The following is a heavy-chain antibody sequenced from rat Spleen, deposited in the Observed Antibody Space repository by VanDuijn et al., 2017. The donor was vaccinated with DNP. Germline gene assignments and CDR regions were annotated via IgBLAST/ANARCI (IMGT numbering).Heavy chain of an antibody. Sequence: EVKLVESGGGLVQPGSSLKLSCAASGFNFNDYWMGWVRQAPGKGLEWIGQINKDSSTISYSPSLKDKLTISRDSAQNTLYLQMSKLGSEDTATYYGTRVGGYNSIYWYFDFWGPGTMVTVSS. CDR2: INKDSSTI. CDR3: TRVGGYNSIYWYFDF. CDR1: GFNFNDYW. J-gene: IGHJ1*01. V-gene: IGHV4-2*01. D-gene: IGHD1-4*01.